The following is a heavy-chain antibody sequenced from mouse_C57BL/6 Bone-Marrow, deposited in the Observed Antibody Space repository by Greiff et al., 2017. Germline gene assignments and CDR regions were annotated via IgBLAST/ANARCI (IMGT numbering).Heavy chain of an antibody. Sequence: QVQLQQSGPELVKPGASVKISCKASGYAFSSSWMNWVKQRPGKGLEWIGRIYPGDGDTNYNGKFKGKATLTADKSSSTAYMQLSSLTSEDSAVYFCASLLLWFAYCGQGTLVTVSA. J-gene: IGHJ3*01. V-gene: IGHV1-82*01. CDR3: ASLLLWFAY. CDR1: GYAFSSSW. D-gene: IGHD1-1*01. CDR2: IYPGDGDT.